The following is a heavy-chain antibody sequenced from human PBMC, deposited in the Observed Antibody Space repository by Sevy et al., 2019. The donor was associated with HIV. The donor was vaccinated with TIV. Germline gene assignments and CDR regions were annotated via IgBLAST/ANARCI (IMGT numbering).Heavy chain of an antibody. Sequence: SETLSLTCTVSGDSMSSGAYYWSWIRQHPGKGLEWIGYIYYTESTYYNPSLKSRVVISLDTSKNQFSLKVSSVTAADTAVYYCARGRLIVARERWFDPWGQGIRVTASS. CDR1: GDSMSSGAYY. V-gene: IGHV4-31*03. CDR3: ARGRLIVARERWFDP. CDR2: IYYTEST. D-gene: IGHD5-12*01. J-gene: IGHJ5*02.